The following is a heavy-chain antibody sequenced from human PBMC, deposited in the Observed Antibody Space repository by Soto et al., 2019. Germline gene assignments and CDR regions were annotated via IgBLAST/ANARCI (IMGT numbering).Heavy chain of an antibody. V-gene: IGHV3-7*05. D-gene: IGHD5-12*01. CDR2: IKQDGSEK. J-gene: IGHJ6*02. CDR1: GFTFSSYW. CDR3: ARGPLRYSGYDSYYYYGMDV. Sequence: GGSLRLSCAASGFTFSSYWMSWVRQAPGKGLEWVANIKQDGSEKYYVDSVKGRFTISRENAKNSLYLQMNSLRAEDTAVYYSARGPLRYSGYDSYYYYGMDVWGQGTTVTVSS.